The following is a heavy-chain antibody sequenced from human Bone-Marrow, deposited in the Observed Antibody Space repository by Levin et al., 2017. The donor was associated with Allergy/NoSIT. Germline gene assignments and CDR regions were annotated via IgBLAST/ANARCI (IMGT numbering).Heavy chain of an antibody. J-gene: IGHJ4*02. CDR3: AKGRAASGTDY. V-gene: IGHV1-2*02. CDR2: IITKSGDT. CDR1: GYTFTDHY. Sequence: GASVKVSCKASGYTFTDHYIHWVRQAPGQGLEWLGWIITKSGDTKYAQRFQDRVTMTRETSISTAYMEVSRLRSDDTAIYYCAKGRAASGTDYWGQGTLVTVSS. D-gene: IGHD6-13*01.